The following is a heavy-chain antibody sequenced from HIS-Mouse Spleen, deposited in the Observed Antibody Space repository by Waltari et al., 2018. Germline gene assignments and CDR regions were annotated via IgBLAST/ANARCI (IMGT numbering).Heavy chain of an antibody. CDR2: IYYSGST. CDR1: GGSISSSMYY. J-gene: IGHJ3*02. CDR3: ARGLHPRRSFDI. V-gene: IGHV4-39*07. Sequence: QLQLQESGPGLVKPSETLSLTCTVSGGSISSSMYYWGCSRQPPGKGLEWIGSIYYSGSTYYNPSLKSRVTISVDTSKNQFSLKLSSVTAADTAVYYCARGLHPRRSFDIWGQGTMVTVSS.